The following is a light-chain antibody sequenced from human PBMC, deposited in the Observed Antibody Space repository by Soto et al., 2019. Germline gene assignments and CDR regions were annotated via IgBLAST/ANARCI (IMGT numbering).Light chain of an antibody. CDR3: QQYNGYSTWT. CDR1: QTISKW. CDR2: DAS. V-gene: IGKV1-5*01. J-gene: IGKJ1*01. Sequence: EIQMTQFPSPLFPLCGGRGPIPCRASQTISKWLVWYQQKPGKAPTVLIFDASILASGVPSRFSGSGYGTEFTLTISSLQPDDFATYYCQQYNGYSTWTFGQGTKVDIK.